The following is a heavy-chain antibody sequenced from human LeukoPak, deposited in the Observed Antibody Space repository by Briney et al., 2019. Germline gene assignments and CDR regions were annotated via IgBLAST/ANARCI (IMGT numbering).Heavy chain of an antibody. D-gene: IGHD6-6*01. CDR3: AREYSSSSGKNAFDI. V-gene: IGHV4-4*07. J-gene: IGHJ3*02. CDR2: IYASGST. Sequence: SETLSLTCTVSGGSISGYYWTWIRQPAGKGLEWIGRIYASGSTNYNPSLKSRVTMSVDTSKNQFSLKLTSVTAAGTAVYYCAREYSSSSGKNAFDIWGQGTLVTVSS. CDR1: GGSISGYY.